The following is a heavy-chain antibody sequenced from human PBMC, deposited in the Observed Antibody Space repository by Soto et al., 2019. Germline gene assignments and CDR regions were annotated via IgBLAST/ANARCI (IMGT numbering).Heavy chain of an antibody. Sequence: PSETLSLTCTVSGGSVSSNSYSWGWVRQSPGKGLEWIGTIYSNDNTHYNPSLLSRVTISVDTSKNTLYLQMNSLRPEDTAMYYCAKDLGALFPYGSGSYYYHYGMDVWGQGTTVTVSS. J-gene: IGHJ6*02. CDR1: GGSVSSNSYS. CDR3: AKDLGALFPYGSGSYYYHYGMDV. D-gene: IGHD3-10*01. V-gene: IGHV4-39*01. CDR2: IYSNDNT.